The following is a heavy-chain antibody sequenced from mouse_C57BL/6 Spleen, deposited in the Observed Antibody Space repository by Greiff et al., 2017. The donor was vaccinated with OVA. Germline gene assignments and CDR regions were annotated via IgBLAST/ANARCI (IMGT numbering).Heavy chain of an antibody. J-gene: IGHJ1*03. CDR1: GYTFTSYW. Sequence: VQLQQPGAELVKPGASVKLSCKASGYTFTSYWMQWVKQRPGQGLEWIGEIDPSDSYTNYNQKFKGKATLTVDTSSSTAYMQLSSLTSEDSAVYYCARRYYGNYWYFDVWGTGTTVTVSS. CDR3: ARRYYGNYWYFDV. D-gene: IGHD2-1*01. CDR2: IDPSDSYT. V-gene: IGHV1-50*01.